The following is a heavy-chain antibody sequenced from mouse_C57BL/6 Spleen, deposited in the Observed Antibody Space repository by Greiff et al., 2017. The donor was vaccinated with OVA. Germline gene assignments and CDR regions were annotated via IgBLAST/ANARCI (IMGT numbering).Heavy chain of an antibody. Sequence: EVQLQESGPGLVKPSQSLSLTCSVTGYSITSGYYWNWIRQFPGNKLEWMGYISYDGSNNYNPSLKNRISITRDTSKNQFFLKLNSVTTEDTATYYCASYYYGRGFDYWGQGTTLTVSS. V-gene: IGHV3-6*01. CDR1: GYSITSGYY. J-gene: IGHJ2*01. CDR3: ASYYYGRGFDY. CDR2: ISYDGSN. D-gene: IGHD1-1*01.